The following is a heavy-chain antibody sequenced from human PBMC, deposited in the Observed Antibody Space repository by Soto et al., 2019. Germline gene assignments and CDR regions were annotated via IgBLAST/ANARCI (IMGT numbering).Heavy chain of an antibody. J-gene: IGHJ5*02. CDR3: ARHYGSGSYYTFGKYNWFDP. Sequence: SETLSLTCAVYGGSFSGYYWSWSRQPPGKGLEWIGEINHSGSTNYNPSLKSRVTISVDTSKNQFSLKLSSVTATDTAVYYCARHYGSGSYYTFGKYNWFDPWGQGTLVTVSS. D-gene: IGHD3-10*01. V-gene: IGHV4-34*01. CDR2: INHSGST. CDR1: GGSFSGYY.